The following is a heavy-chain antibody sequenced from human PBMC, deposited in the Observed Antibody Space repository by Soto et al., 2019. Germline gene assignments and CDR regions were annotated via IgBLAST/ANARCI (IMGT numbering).Heavy chain of an antibody. V-gene: IGHV2-5*02. D-gene: IGHD1-1*01. CDR1: GFSLTTSGVG. J-gene: IGHJ4*02. CDR3: ARRLGPGDLFDY. Sequence: QITLKESGPTLVKPTQTLTLTCAFSGFSLTTSGVGVGWIRQPPGKALEWLALIYWDADKRYSPSLKSRLTMIRDTYKNQVVLTVANMDPVDTATYYCARRLGPGDLFDYWGQGTLVTVSS. CDR2: IYWDADK.